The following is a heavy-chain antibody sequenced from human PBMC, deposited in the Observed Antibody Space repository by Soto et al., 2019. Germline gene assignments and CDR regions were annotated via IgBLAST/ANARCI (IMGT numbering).Heavy chain of an antibody. Sequence: QMQLVQSGPEVKKPGTSVKVSCKASGFTFTSSSVQWVRQVRGQGLEWMGWIVVGTGDTKYAQKFQERVTFNRDISTSTAYMAVSSLRSEDTAMYYCAADRGYLWGQGTLVTVSS. CDR3: AADRGYL. J-gene: IGHJ5*02. V-gene: IGHV1-58*01. CDR1: GFTFTSSS. CDR2: IVVGTGDT. D-gene: IGHD3-10*01.